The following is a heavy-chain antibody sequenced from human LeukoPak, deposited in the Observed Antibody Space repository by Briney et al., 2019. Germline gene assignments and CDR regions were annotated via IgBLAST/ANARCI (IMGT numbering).Heavy chain of an antibody. CDR2: IWYDGSNK. CDR3: ARETYYYGSGSYYRYYYYGMDV. CDR1: GFTFSSYG. V-gene: IGHV3-33*01. J-gene: IGHJ6*02. D-gene: IGHD3-10*01. Sequence: GGSLRLSCAASGFTFSSYGMHWVRQAPGKGLEWVAGIWYDGSNKYYADSVKGRFTISRDNSKNTLYLQMNSLRAEDTAVYYCARETYYYGSGSYYRYYYYGMDVWGQGTTVTVSS.